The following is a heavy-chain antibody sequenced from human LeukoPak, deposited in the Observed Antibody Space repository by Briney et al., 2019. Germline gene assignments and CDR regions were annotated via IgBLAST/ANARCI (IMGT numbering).Heavy chain of an antibody. V-gene: IGHV4-59*01. D-gene: IGHD6-19*01. J-gene: IGHJ5*02. Sequence: SETLSLTCAVYGGSFSGYYWSWIRQPPGKGLEWIGYIYYSGSTNYNLSLKSRVTISVDTSKNQFSLKLSSVTAADTAVYYCARDSSGWYHWFDPWGQGTLVTVSS. CDR2: IYYSGST. CDR1: GGSFSGYY. CDR3: ARDSSGWYHWFDP.